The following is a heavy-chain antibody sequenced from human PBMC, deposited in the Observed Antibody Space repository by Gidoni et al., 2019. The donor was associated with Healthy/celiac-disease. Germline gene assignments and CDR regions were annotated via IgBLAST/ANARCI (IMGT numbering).Heavy chain of an antibody. CDR3: ARGAPISAGTVQSLDY. Sequence: KPSETLSLTCAVSGYSISSGYYWGWLRQPPGKGLEWIGSIYHSGSTYYNPSLKSRVTISVDTSKNQFSLKLSSVTAADTAVYYCARGAPISAGTVQSLDYWGQGTLVTVSS. V-gene: IGHV4-38-2*01. D-gene: IGHD1-1*01. CDR2: IYHSGST. CDR1: GYSISSGYY. J-gene: IGHJ4*02.